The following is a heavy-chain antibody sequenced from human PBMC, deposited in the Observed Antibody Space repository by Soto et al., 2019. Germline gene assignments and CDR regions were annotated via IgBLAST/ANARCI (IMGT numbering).Heavy chain of an antibody. CDR3: ARGGGIVVVTAPSDH. CDR2: INPSGGHT. J-gene: IGHJ4*02. CDR1: GYTFTSYY. Sequence: ASVKVSCKASGYTFTSYYINWVRQAPGQGLEWLGIINPSGGHTTYAQRFLGRVTMTSDTSTSTVHMELGSLTSEDTAVYYCARGGGIVVVTAPSDHWGQGTLVTVSS. D-gene: IGHD2-21*02. V-gene: IGHV1-46*01.